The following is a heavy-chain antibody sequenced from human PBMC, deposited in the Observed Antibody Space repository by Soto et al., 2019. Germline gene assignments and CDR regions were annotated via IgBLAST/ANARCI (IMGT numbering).Heavy chain of an antibody. J-gene: IGHJ6*02. CDR1: GFTFSSYA. CDR2: ISYDGSNK. V-gene: IGHV3-30-3*01. CDR3: ARDIVVVPAALSLDYYYGMDV. Sequence: PGGSLRLSCAASGFTFSSYAMHWVRQAPGKGLEWVAVISYDGSNKYYADSVKGRFTISRDNSKNTLYLQMNSLRAEDTAVYYCARDIVVVPAALSLDYYYGMDVWGQGPTVTIYS. D-gene: IGHD2-2*01.